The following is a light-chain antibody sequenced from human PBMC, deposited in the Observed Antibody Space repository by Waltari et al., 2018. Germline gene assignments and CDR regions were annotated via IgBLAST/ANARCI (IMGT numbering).Light chain of an antibody. CDR1: QSISHY. CDR3: QQSYNVPT. Sequence: IQMTQSPSSLSASVGDIVTSTCRASQSISHYLSWYQQKPGKAPKLLIYAASSLQSGVPSRFSGSGSGTDFTLTISSLQPEDFATYYCQQSYNVPTFGPGTKVENK. J-gene: IGKJ1*01. CDR2: AAS. V-gene: IGKV1-39*01.